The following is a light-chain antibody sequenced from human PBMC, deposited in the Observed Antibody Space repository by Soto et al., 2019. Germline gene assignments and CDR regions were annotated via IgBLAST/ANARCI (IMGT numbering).Light chain of an antibody. Sequence: QSALTQPASVSGSPGQSITISCTGTTSDVGSYNYVSWYQHHPGKAPKLMIYGVINRPSGVSNRFSGSKSGNTASLTISGLQPEDEADYFCSSYTNNDIWVLGGGTKVTVL. J-gene: IGLJ3*02. V-gene: IGLV2-14*01. CDR2: GVI. CDR1: TSDVGSYNY. CDR3: SSYTNNDIWV.